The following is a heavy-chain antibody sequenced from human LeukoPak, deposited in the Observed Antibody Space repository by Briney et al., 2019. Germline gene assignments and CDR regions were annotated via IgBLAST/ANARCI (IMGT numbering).Heavy chain of an antibody. CDR1: GFTFSSYE. J-gene: IGHJ4*02. CDR3: ARDYERRGSSSVDY. Sequence: GGSLRLSCAASGFTFSSYEMNWVRQAPGKGLEWVSYISSSGSTIYYADSVTGRFTISRDNAKNSLYLQMNSLRAEDTAVYYCARDYERRGSSSVDYWGQGTLVTVSS. D-gene: IGHD6-13*01. CDR2: ISSSGSTI. V-gene: IGHV3-48*03.